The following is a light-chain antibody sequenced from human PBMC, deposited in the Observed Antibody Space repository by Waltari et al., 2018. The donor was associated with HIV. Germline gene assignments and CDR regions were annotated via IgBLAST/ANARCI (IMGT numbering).Light chain of an antibody. CDR3: SSYASSFTLL. CDR2: DVD. V-gene: IGLV2-14*01. J-gene: IGLJ3*02. Sequence: QSALTQPASVSGSPGQSITISCTGTSSDIGGFNYVSWYQHHHDKAPKLIIFDVDILPSGISNRFSGSKSGNTASLTISGLHAEDEADYYCSSYASSFTLLFGGGTKLTVL. CDR1: SSDIGGFNY.